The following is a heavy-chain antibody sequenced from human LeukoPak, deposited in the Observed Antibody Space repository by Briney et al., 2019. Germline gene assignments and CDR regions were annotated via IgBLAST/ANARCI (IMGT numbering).Heavy chain of an antibody. CDR3: ARGPIAVVASPIRWFDP. CDR2: INPNSGGT. CDR1: GYTFTGYY. Sequence: ASVKVSCKASGYTFTGYYMHWVRQAPGQGLEWMGWINPNSGGTNYAQKFQGWVTMTRDTSISTAYMELSRLRSDDTAVYYCARGPIAVVASPIRWFDPWGQGTLVTVSS. J-gene: IGHJ5*02. V-gene: IGHV1-2*04. D-gene: IGHD6-19*01.